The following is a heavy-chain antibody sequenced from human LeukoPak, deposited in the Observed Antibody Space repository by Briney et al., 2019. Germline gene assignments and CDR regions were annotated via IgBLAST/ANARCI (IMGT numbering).Heavy chain of an antibody. V-gene: IGHV3-23*01. J-gene: IGHJ4*02. D-gene: IGHD3-3*01. CDR1: GFTFSSYG. CDR3: AKVLKSGYYNELDY. Sequence: GGSLRLSCAASGFTFSSYGMSWVRQALGKALEWVSGIGGSGTRTYYADSVKGRFTISRDNSKNTLSLQMNSQRAEDTAVYYCAKVLKSGYYNELDYWGQGTLVTVSS. CDR2: IGGSGTRT.